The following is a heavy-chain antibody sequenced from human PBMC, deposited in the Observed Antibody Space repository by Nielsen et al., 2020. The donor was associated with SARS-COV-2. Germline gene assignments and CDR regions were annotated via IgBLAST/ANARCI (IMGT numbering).Heavy chain of an antibody. V-gene: IGHV4-34*01. Sequence: WIRQPPGKELEWIGEINHSGSTNYNPSLKSRVTISVDTSKNQFSLKLSSVTAADTAVYYCASRGYYGSGSYYKNYYYYGMDVWGQGTTVTVSS. CDR2: INHSGST. D-gene: IGHD3-10*01. CDR3: ASRGYYGSGSYYKNYYYYGMDV. J-gene: IGHJ6*02.